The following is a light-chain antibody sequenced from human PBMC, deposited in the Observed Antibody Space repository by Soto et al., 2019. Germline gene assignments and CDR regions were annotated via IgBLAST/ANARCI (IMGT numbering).Light chain of an antibody. J-gene: IGLJ2*01. CDR3: VMYVGSAVV. CDR1: SGSVSTNYF. CDR2: STN. V-gene: IGLV8-61*01. Sequence: QTVVTQEPSFSVSPGGTVTLTCGLSSGSVSTNYFPSWYQQTPGQAPRTLIYSTNTRSSGVPDRFSGSILGNKAALTITGAQADDESDYYCVMYVGSAVVFGGGTKVTVL.